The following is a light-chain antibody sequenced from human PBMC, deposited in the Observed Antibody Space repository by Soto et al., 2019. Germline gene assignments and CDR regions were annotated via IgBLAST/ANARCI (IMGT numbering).Light chain of an antibody. J-gene: IGLJ2*01. CDR2: EVT. V-gene: IGLV2-14*01. CDR1: SSDVGAYNY. CDR3: TSYSSSSPVL. Sequence: QAVLTQPASVSGSLGQSITISCTGTSSDVGAYNYVSWYQQHPDKAPKLLIFEVTNRPSGGSGRFSGSKSGITASLSISGLQPEDEADYYCTSYSSSSPVLFGGGTQLTVL.